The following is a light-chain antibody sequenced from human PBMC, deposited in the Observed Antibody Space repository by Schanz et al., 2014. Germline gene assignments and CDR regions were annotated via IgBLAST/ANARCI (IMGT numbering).Light chain of an antibody. V-gene: IGKV3-15*01. J-gene: IGKJ1*01. Sequence: EIVLTQSPGTLSLSPGERVTLFCRASQSVGRNLAWYQQKPGQAPRLLIYGAITRATGIPARFSGSGSGTEFTLTISSLQSEDFAVYYCQQYSYWPLTFGQGTKVEIK. CDR2: GAI. CDR1: QSVGRN. CDR3: QQYSYWPLT.